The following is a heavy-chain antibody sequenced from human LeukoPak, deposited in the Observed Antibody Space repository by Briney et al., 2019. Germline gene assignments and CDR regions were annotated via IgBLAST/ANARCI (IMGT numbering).Heavy chain of an antibody. V-gene: IGHV4-59*01. D-gene: IGHD4-23*01. CDR1: GGSIRSFY. Sequence: SETLSLTCTVSGGSIRSFYWSWIRQAPGKGLEWIGFISYSGYTSYSPSLKSRVGISVDPSKSQFSLRLSSMTAADTAIYYCARGRNDNGGMFFDSWAQGTLVTVSS. CDR3: ARGRNDNGGMFFDS. CDR2: ISYSGYT. J-gene: IGHJ4*02.